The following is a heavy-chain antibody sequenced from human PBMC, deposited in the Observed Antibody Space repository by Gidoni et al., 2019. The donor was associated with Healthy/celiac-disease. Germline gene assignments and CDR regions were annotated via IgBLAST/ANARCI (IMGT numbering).Heavy chain of an antibody. D-gene: IGHD2-2*01. Sequence: YNPSLKSRVTISVDTSKNQFSLKLSSVTAADTAVYYCARGTSYAYFDLWGRGTLVTVSS. J-gene: IGHJ2*01. V-gene: IGHV4-59*09. CDR3: ARGTSYAYFDL.